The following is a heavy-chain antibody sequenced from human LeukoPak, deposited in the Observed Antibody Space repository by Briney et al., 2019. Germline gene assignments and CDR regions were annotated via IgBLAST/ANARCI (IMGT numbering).Heavy chain of an antibody. CDR2: IYYSGST. CDR3: ASKTGTKFDP. Sequence: SETLSLTCTVSGGSISSSSYYWGWIRQPPGKGLEWIGSIYYSGSTYYNPSLKSRVTISVDTSKNQFSLKLSSVTAADTAVYYCASKTGTKFDPWGQGTLVTVSS. CDR1: GGSISSSSYY. V-gene: IGHV4-39*01. D-gene: IGHD1-1*01. J-gene: IGHJ5*02.